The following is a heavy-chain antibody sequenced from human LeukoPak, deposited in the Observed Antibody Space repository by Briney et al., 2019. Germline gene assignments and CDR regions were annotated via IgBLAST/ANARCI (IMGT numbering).Heavy chain of an antibody. V-gene: IGHV3-30*04. CDR2: ISYDGSNK. CDR1: GFTFSSYA. Sequence: SGGSLRLSCAASGFTFSSYAMHRVRQAPGKGLEWVAVISYDGSNKYYADSVKGRFTISRDNSKNTLYLQMNSLRAEDTAVYYCAREARAVVTIDRWGQGTLVTVSS. J-gene: IGHJ4*02. D-gene: IGHD3-3*01. CDR3: AREARAVVTIDR.